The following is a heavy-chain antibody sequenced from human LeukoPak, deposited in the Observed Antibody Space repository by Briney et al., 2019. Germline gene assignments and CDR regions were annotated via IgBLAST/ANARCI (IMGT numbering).Heavy chain of an antibody. J-gene: IGHJ6*03. Sequence: PGGSLRLSCAAPGFTFNSYAMNWVRQAPGKGLEWVSAISGRGSSTYYADSVKGRFSLSRDNSKNTLYLEMNRLRAEDTGVYYCAKGLRTGVGPYMGYHYYMDVWGKGATVTVSS. D-gene: IGHD3-16*01. CDR1: GFTFNSYA. V-gene: IGHV3-23*01. CDR2: ISGRGSST. CDR3: AKGLRTGVGPYMGYHYYMDV.